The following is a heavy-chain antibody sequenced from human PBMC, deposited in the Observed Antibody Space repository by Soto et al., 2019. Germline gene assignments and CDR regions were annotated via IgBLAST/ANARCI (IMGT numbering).Heavy chain of an antibody. J-gene: IGHJ4*02. D-gene: IGHD1-1*01. CDR1: GYTFTNYG. V-gene: IGHV1-18*04. CDR2: SNVYNGDI. CDR3: VRDALGGPLLETMHFDC. Sequence: VQLVQSGAEVKKPGASVQVSCRTSGYTFTNYGISWVRQAPGQGLEWMGWSNVYNGDINYARKFQGRVTMTADTATNTAYMELRSLRSDDTAVYFCVRDALGGPLLETMHFDCWGQGTLVNVSS.